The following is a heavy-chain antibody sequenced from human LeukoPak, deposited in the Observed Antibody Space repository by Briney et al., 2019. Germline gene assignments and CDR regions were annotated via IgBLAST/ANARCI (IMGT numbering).Heavy chain of an antibody. CDR1: GGSFSGYY. CDR3: ARGLDSEVVTAHPFNY. CDR2: INHSGST. Sequence: SETLSLTCAVYGGSFSGYYWSWIRQPPGKGLEWIGEINHSGSTNYNPSLKSRVTISVDTSKNQFSLKLSSVTAADTAVYYCARGLDSEVVTAHPFNYWGQGTLVTVSS. J-gene: IGHJ4*02. D-gene: IGHD2-21*02. V-gene: IGHV4-34*01.